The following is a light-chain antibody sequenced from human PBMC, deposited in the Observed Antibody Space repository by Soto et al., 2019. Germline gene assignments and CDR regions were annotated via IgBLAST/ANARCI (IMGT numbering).Light chain of an antibody. V-gene: IGKV3-20*01. CDR3: QQYGSSVLT. CDR1: QSVSTNS. CDR2: GAS. Sequence: EIVLTQSPDTLSLSPGERATLSCRASQSVSTNSLAWYQQRPGQAPRPLIYGASSRATGTPDRFSGSGSGTDFTLIISRLEPEDFAVYYCQQYGSSVLTFGQGTKV. J-gene: IGKJ4*01.